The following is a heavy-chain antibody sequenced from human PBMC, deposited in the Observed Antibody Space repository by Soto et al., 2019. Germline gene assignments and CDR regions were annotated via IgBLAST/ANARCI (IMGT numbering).Heavy chain of an antibody. V-gene: IGHV3-64D*08. D-gene: IGHD4-17*01. J-gene: IGHJ1*01. Sequence: RGSLRLSCSASGFTFSADSMHWVRQAPGKGLDYVSAISSSGDNSYYADSVKGRFTISRDNSKNSLYLQMSSLRAEDTAVYYCFFFNDTATTEIYTLSLHHAPPISVQ. CDR1: GFTFSADS. CDR2: ISSSGDNS. CDR3: FFFNDTATTEIYTLSLHHAPPISVQ.